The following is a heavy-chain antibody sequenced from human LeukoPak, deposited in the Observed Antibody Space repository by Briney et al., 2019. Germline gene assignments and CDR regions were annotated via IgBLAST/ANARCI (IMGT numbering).Heavy chain of an antibody. V-gene: IGHV4-38-2*01. D-gene: IGHD3-3*01. CDR1: GYSISSGYY. CDR2: IYHSGST. Sequence: SETLSLTCAVSGYSISSGYYWGWIRQPPGKGLEWIGSIYHSGSTYHNPSLRSRVTISVDTSKNQFSLQLSSVTAADTAVYYCARVTIGYYYYYYYMDVWGKGTTVTVSS. J-gene: IGHJ6*03. CDR3: ARVTIGYYYYYYYMDV.